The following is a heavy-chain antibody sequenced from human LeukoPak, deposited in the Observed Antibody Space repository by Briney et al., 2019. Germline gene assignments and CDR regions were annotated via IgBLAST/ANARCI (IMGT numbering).Heavy chain of an antibody. J-gene: IGHJ5*02. V-gene: IGHV4-59*12. Sequence: SETLSLTCTVSGGSISSYYWSWIRQPPGKGLEWIGSIYYSGSTYYSPSLKSRVTISVDTSKNQFSLKLSSVTAADTAVYYCARLLRVGYCSTTTCNWFDPWGQGTLVTVSS. D-gene: IGHD2-2*03. CDR3: ARLLRVGYCSTTTCNWFDP. CDR1: GGSISSYY. CDR2: IYYSGST.